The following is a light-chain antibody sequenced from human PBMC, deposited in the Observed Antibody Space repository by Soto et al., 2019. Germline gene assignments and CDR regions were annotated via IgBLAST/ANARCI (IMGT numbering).Light chain of an antibody. CDR3: CSFAGNKNRGV. J-gene: IGLJ1*01. CDR1: SSDVGSSDL. Sequence: QSALTQPASVSGSPGQSITISCIGTSSDVGSSDLVSWYQQHPDTAPKLLIYGASKRPSGVSNRFSGSKSGNTAFLTVSGLQAEDEADYYCCSFAGNKNRGVFGSGTKVTVL. CDR2: GAS. V-gene: IGLV2-23*01.